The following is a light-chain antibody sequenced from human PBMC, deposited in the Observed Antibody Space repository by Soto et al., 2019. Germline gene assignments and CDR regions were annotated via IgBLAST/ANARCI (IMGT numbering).Light chain of an antibody. CDR2: GAS. V-gene: IGKV3-15*01. Sequence: ELVMTQSPATLCVSPGGRATLSCRASQSISGTLAWYQQKPGQAPRLLIYGASTRATGFPARFSGSGSGTDFPLTISSLQSEDFAVYYCQQYDNWPWTFGQGTKVEIK. CDR3: QQYDNWPWT. J-gene: IGKJ1*01. CDR1: QSISGT.